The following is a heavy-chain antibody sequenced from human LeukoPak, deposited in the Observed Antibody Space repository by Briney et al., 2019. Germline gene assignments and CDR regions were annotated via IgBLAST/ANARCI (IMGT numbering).Heavy chain of an antibody. J-gene: IGHJ6*02. CDR1: GFTFSSYG. D-gene: IGHD3-10*01. CDR3: PKDSGSGSYGMDV. V-gene: IGHV3-30*18. CDR2: ISYDGSNK. Sequence: PGGSLRLSCAAYGFTFSSYGMHWVRQAPGKGLEWMAVISYDGSNKYYADSVKGRFTISRDNSKNTLYLQMTRLRAEDTAVYYCPKDSGSGSYGMDVWAQGTTVTVSS.